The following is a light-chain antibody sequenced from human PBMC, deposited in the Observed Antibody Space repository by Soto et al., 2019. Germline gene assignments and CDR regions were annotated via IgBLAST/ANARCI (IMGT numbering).Light chain of an antibody. CDR1: SSDVGTYNL. CDR3: CSYAGIV. J-gene: IGLJ2*01. V-gene: IGLV2-23*01. CDR2: EGN. Sequence: QSALTQPASVSGSPGQSITISCTASSSDVGTYNLVSWYQHHPGKAPKVIIYEGNKRPSGVSNRFSGSKSGNTASLTISGLQAEDEADYYCCSYAGIVFGGGTKVTVL.